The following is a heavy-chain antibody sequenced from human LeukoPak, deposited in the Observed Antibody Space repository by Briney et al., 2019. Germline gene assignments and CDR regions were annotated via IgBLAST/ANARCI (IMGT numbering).Heavy chain of an antibody. CDR1: GFTFRSYW. CDR3: ATGVAVRWFDP. CDR2: IKQDGSET. J-gene: IGHJ5*02. Sequence: VGSLRLSCAASGFTFRSYWMSWVRQAPGKGLEWVANIKQDGSETYYVDSVKGRFTISRDNAKSSLYLQMNGLRAEDTAVYYCATGVAVRWFDPWGQGTLVTVSS. V-gene: IGHV3-7*01.